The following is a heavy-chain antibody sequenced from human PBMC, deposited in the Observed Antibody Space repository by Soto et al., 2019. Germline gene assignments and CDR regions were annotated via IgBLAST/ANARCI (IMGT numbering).Heavy chain of an antibody. CDR2: IFYSGSS. Sequence: SETLSLTCTVSGGSFGSYYWNWIRLPPGKRPEWIGYIFYSGSSIYNPSLKSRVTLSVDTSKNQFSLRLSSVTAADTAIYYCARSGVVPLKYYYGMDVWGQGTTVTVSS. CDR1: GGSFGSYY. D-gene: IGHD3-3*01. V-gene: IGHV4-59*01. CDR3: ARSGVVPLKYYYGMDV. J-gene: IGHJ6*02.